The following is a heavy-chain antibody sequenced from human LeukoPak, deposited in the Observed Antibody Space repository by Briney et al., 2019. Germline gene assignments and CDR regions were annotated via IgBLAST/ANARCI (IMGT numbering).Heavy chain of an antibody. D-gene: IGHD6-19*01. CDR2: ISSSSSYI. Sequence: GGSLRLSCAASGFTFSSYSMNWVRQAPGKGLEWVSSISSSSSYIYYADSVKGRFTISRDNSKNSLYLQMNSLRAEDTAVYYCARTGAGTYFDYWGQGTLVTVSS. CDR3: ARTGAGTYFDY. J-gene: IGHJ4*02. V-gene: IGHV3-21*01. CDR1: GFTFSSYS.